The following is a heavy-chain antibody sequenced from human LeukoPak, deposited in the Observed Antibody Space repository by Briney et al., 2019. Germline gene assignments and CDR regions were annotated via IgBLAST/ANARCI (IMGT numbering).Heavy chain of an antibody. D-gene: IGHD5-24*01. CDR1: GFTFSSYA. CDR3: ARGDGYPAYYFDY. V-gene: IGHV3-23*01. J-gene: IGHJ4*02. CDR2: ISGSGGST. Sequence: QSGGSLRLSCAASGFTFSSYAMSWVRQAPGKGLEWVSAISGSGGSTYYADSVKGRFTISRDNSKNTLYLQMNSLRAEDTAVYYCARGDGYPAYYFDYWGQGTLVTVSS.